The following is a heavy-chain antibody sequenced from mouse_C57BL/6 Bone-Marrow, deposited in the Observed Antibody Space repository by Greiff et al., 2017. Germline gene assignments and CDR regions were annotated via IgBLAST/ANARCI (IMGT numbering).Heavy chain of an antibody. J-gene: IGHJ3*01. V-gene: IGHV1-15*01. CDR1: GYTFTDYE. Sequence: VKLVESGAELVRPGASVTLSCKASGYTFTDYEMHWVKQTPVHGLEWIGAIDPETGGTAYNQKFKGKAILTADKSSSTAYMELRSLTSEDSAVYYCTRAGAQAQFAYWGQGTLVTVSA. CDR3: TRAGAQAQFAY. D-gene: IGHD3-2*02. CDR2: IDPETGGT.